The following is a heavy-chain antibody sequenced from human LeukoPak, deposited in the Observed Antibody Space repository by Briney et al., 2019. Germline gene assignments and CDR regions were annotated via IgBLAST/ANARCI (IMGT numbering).Heavy chain of an antibody. CDR2: ISDSGGST. V-gene: IGHV3-23*01. Sequence: GGSLRLSCAASGFTFSTYAMSWVRQAPGKGLEWVSTISDSGGSTYYADSVKGRFTISRDNSKNTLYLQMNSLRAEDTAVYYCARYGAAAGNLHAFDIWGQGTMVTVSS. D-gene: IGHD6-13*01. CDR3: ARYGAAAGNLHAFDI. CDR1: GFTFSTYA. J-gene: IGHJ3*02.